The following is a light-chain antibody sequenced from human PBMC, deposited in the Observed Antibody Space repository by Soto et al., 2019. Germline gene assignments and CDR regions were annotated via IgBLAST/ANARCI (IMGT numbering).Light chain of an antibody. CDR1: SSDVGGYNY. CDR3: SSYTSSRSWV. J-gene: IGLJ3*02. Sequence: QSALTQPASVSGSPGQSITISCTGTSSDVGGYNYVSWYQQYPGKAPKLMLYDVTNRPSGVSNRFSGSKSGNTASLTISGLQAEDEADYYCSSYTSSRSWVFGGGTKVTVL. CDR2: DVT. V-gene: IGLV2-14*01.